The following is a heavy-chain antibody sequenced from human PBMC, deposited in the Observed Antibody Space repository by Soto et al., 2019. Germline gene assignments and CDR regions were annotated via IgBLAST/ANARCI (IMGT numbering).Heavy chain of an antibody. CDR3: ARGTAVAGTGYYYGMDV. Sequence: GGSLRLSCAASGFTFSTYGMHWVRQAPGKGLEWVAVIWYDGSNKYYADSVQGRFTISRDNSKNTLYLQMNSLRAEDTAVYYCARGTAVAGTGYYYGMDVWGQGTPVTVSS. V-gene: IGHV3-33*01. CDR1: GFTFSTYG. D-gene: IGHD6-19*01. CDR2: IWYDGSNK. J-gene: IGHJ6*02.